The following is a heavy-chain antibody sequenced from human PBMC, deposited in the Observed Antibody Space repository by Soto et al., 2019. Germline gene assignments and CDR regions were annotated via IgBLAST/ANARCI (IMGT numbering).Heavy chain of an antibody. CDR1: GFSFAGYA. Sequence: GGSLRLSCIVSGFSFAGYALAWVRQAPGKGLAWVAAVSGGGASTYYADFVKGRCSISRDTSGNMIYLQMNSLKAGDTAVYYCAKTQSFNGYYPGFDSWGQGT. CDR3: AKTQSFNGYYPGFDS. D-gene: IGHD3-3*01. J-gene: IGHJ4*02. V-gene: IGHV3-23*01. CDR2: VSGGGAST.